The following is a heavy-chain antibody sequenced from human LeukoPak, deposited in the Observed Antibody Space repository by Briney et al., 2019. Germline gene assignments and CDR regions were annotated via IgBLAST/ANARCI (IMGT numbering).Heavy chain of an antibody. CDR3: AKDLEWNLLRLNCFDY. J-gene: IGHJ4*02. V-gene: IGHV3-23*01. D-gene: IGHD1-26*01. Sequence: GGSLRLSCAASGFTFSSYAMSWVRQASGKGLEWVSSISGSAGTTYYADSVKGRFTISRDNSRNTLYLQMNDLRAEDTAIYYCAKDLEWNLLRLNCFDYWGQGTLVTVSS. CDR2: ISGSAGTT. CDR1: GFTFSSYA.